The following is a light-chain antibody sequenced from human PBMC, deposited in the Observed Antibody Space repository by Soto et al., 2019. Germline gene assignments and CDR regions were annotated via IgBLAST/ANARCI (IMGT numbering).Light chain of an antibody. CDR2: AAS. J-gene: IGKJ3*01. V-gene: IGKV1-9*01. Sequence: DIQLTQSPSFLSASVGDRVTITCRASQGISSYLAWYQQKPGKAPKLLIYAASTLQSGVPSRFSGSGSGTEFTLAISSVQPEDFATYYCQQLNSYAFTFGPGTKVDIK. CDR3: QQLNSYAFT. CDR1: QGISSY.